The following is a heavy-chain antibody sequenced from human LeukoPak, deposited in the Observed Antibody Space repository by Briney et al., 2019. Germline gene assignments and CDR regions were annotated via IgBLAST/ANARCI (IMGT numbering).Heavy chain of an antibody. CDR1: GFTFSSYG. CDR3: ARDRVTLDY. Sequence: GRSLRLSCAASGFTFSSYGMHWVRQAPGKGLEWVAVIGYDGSNKYYADSVKGRFTISRDNAKNSLYLQMNSLRAEDTAVYYCARDRVTLDYWGQGTLVTVSS. CDR2: IGYDGSNK. J-gene: IGHJ4*02. D-gene: IGHD2-21*02. V-gene: IGHV3-33*01.